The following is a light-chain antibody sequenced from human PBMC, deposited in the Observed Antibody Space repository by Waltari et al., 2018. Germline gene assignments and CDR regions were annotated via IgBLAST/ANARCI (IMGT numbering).Light chain of an antibody. Sequence: ELVLTQSPGTLSLSPGERGTLSCRASQSVSRFLAWYQQKPGQAPRFLIYGASTKATGIPDRFSGSGSGTDFSLTISRLEPEDFAVYYCQKYDRLPATFGQGTKVEIK. CDR1: QSVSRF. CDR3: QKYDRLPAT. CDR2: GAS. V-gene: IGKV3-20*01. J-gene: IGKJ1*01.